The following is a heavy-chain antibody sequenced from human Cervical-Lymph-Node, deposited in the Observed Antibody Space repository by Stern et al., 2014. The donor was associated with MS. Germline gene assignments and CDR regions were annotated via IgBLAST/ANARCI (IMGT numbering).Heavy chain of an antibody. CDR3: ARERLRDFNDYHFDS. J-gene: IGHJ4*02. Sequence: QVQLVESRPEVRQPGASVRVSCKASGYTFTTPNYGIAWVREAPGRGLEWMGWISSYNGNTVYAQKLQDRVTMTTDTSTSTAYMELRSLRSDDTAFYYCARERLRDFNDYHFDSWGQGTLVTVSS. CDR1: GYTFTTPNYG. V-gene: IGHV1-18*01. D-gene: IGHD4-11*01. CDR2: ISSYNGNT.